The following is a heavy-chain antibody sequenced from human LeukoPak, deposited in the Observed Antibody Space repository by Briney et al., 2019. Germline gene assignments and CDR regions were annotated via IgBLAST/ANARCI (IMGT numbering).Heavy chain of an antibody. CDR1: GFTFSNYG. Sequence: GRSLRLSCAASGFTFSNYGIHWVRQAPGKGLEWVAVISYDTTNKYYTDSVKGRFTISRDNSKNTLYLQMNSLRAEDTAVYYCARDQDVAAAGTWGSIDYWGQGTLVTVSS. V-gene: IGHV3-30*03. CDR3: ARDQDVAAAGTWGSIDY. J-gene: IGHJ4*02. CDR2: ISYDTTNK. D-gene: IGHD6-13*01.